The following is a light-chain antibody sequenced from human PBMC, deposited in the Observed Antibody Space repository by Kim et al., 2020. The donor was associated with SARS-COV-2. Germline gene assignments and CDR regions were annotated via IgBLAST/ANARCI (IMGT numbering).Light chain of an antibody. Sequence: EVVLTQSPGTLPLSPGESATLSCRASQSVDSSYLAWYQQTAGQSPRLLFYASSRATGVPDRLSASGSGADFTLTISRLGPEEFAVYYCQLYGSLPMYTFGQGTKLEI. CDR1: QSVDSSY. J-gene: IGKJ2*01. CDR2: AS. V-gene: IGKV3-20*01. CDR3: QLYGSLPMYT.